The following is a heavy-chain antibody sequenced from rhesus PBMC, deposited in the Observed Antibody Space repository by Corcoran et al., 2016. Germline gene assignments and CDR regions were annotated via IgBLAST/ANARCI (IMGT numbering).Heavy chain of an antibody. CDR2: IYGSDGST. Sequence: QVQLQESGPAVVKPSETLSLTCAVSGGSASRGNWWIWIRQSPGKGLDFIGGIYGSDGSTEYNPSLKSRVTFSIDTSKNHFSLKLSSVTAADTAVYYCARLFGNYNWYIDLWGPGTPITVSS. CDR1: GGSASRGNW. D-gene: IGHD4-35*01. V-gene: IGHV4-93*02. CDR3: ARLFGNYNWYIDL. J-gene: IGHJ2*01.